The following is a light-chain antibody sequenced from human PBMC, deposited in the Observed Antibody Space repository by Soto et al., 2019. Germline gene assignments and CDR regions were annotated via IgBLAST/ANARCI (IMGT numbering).Light chain of an antibody. CDR3: QSYDSDTVI. V-gene: IGLV6-57*01. CDR2: EDD. J-gene: IGLJ2*01. Sequence: NFVLTQPHSVSESPGKTVTISCTRSSGSIASNYVQWYQQRPGSSPSIVIYEDDQRPCGVPDRFSGSIDSSSSSDSLTISGLKTEDEADYYCQSYDSDTVIFGGGTKLTVL. CDR1: SGSIASNY.